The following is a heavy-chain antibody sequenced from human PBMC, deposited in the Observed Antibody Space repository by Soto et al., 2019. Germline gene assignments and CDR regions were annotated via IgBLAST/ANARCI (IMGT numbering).Heavy chain of an antibody. V-gene: IGHV1-58*01. Sequence: QMQLVQSGPEVKKPGTSVKVSCKASGFTFTSSAVQWVRQARGQRLEWIGWIVVGSGNTNYAQKFQERVTITRDMSTSTAYMELSSLRSEDTAVYYCAAPPSIAAAGTIDYYYYGMDVWGQGTTVTVSS. D-gene: IGHD6-13*01. CDR2: IVVGSGNT. CDR3: AAPPSIAAAGTIDYYYYGMDV. J-gene: IGHJ6*02. CDR1: GFTFTSSA.